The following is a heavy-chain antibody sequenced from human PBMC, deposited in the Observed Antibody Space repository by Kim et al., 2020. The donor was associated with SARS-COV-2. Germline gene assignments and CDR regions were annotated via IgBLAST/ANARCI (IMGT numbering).Heavy chain of an antibody. CDR1: GGSISSSSYY. CDR2: IYYSGST. J-gene: IGHJ4*01. CDR3: ARRGDYDSSGYYLY. D-gene: IGHD3-22*01. Sequence: SETLSLTCTVSGGSISSSSYYWGWIRQPPGKGLEWIGSIYYSGSTYYNPSLKSRVTISVDTSKNQFSLKLSSVTAADTAVYYCARRGDYDSSGYYLYWG. V-gene: IGHV4-39*01.